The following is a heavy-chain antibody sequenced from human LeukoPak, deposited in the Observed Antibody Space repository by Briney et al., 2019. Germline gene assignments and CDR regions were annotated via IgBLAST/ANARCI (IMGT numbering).Heavy chain of an antibody. D-gene: IGHD3-16*01. CDR1: GFTFDEYA. CDR2: ISGDGGST. J-gene: IGHJ4*02. Sequence: GGSLRLSCAASGFTFDEYAMHLVRQAPGKGLEWVSLISGDGGSTYYADSVKGRFTISRDNSKNSLYLQMNSLRTEYTALYYCAKGNGDNWGQGTLVTVSS. CDR3: AKGNGDN. V-gene: IGHV3-43*02.